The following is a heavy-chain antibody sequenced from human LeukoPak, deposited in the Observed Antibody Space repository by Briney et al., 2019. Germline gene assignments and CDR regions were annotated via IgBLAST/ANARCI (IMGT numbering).Heavy chain of an antibody. V-gene: IGHV3-23*01. Sequence: GGSLRLSCAASGFTFSSYAMSWVRQAPGKGLEWVSAISGSGGSTYYADSVKGRFTISRDNSKSTLYLQMNSLRAEDTAVYYCAKDLNLRGYCDYWGQGTLVTVSS. J-gene: IGHJ4*02. CDR2: ISGSGGST. D-gene: IGHD1-14*01. CDR3: AKDLNLRGYCDY. CDR1: GFTFSSYA.